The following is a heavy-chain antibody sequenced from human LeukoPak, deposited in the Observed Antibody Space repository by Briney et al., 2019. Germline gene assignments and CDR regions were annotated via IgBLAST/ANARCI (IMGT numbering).Heavy chain of an antibody. CDR2: IGIGDDT. V-gene: IGHV3-13*01. CDR1: GFTFRDYD. D-gene: IGHD5/OR15-5a*01. CDR3: VRGGIRVSGIDAFDI. Sequence: GGSLRLSCAASGFTFRDYDMHWVRQTPGRGLEWVSAIGIGDDTHYPDSVKGRFTISRENAKNSLYLQMSSLRDGDTAMYYCVRGGIRVSGIDAFDIWGHGTMATVSS. J-gene: IGHJ3*02.